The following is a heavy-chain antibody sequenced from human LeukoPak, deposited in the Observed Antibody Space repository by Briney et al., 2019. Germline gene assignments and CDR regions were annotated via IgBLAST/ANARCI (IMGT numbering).Heavy chain of an antibody. CDR1: GGSFSSYA. D-gene: IGHD3-3*01. J-gene: IGHJ4*02. V-gene: IGHV1-69*13. CDR2: IIASFGTA. Sequence: SVKVSCKPSGGSFSSYALSWVRQAPGRGLEWMGRIIASFGTANYAQKFQGRVTITADESTSTAYMELSSLRSEDTAVYYCARDDFWSDYGYYFDYWGQGTLVTVSS. CDR3: ARDDFWSDYGYYFDY.